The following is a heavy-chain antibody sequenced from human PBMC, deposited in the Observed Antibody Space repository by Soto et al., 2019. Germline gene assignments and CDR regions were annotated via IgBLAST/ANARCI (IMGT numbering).Heavy chain of an antibody. D-gene: IGHD2-15*01. CDR3: AREGEYCSGGSCYSFNYYGMDV. CDR1: GGTFSSYA. Sequence: ASVKVSCKASGGTFSSYAISWVRQAPGQGLEWMGGIIPIFGTANYAQKFQGRVTITADKSTSTAYMELSSLRSEDTAVYYCAREGEYCSGGSCYSFNYYGMDVWGQVTTVTVYS. CDR2: IIPIFGTA. V-gene: IGHV1-69*06. J-gene: IGHJ6*02.